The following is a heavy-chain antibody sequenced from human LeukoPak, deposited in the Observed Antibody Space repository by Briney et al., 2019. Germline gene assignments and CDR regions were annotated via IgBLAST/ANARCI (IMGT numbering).Heavy chain of an antibody. D-gene: IGHD2-15*01. Sequence: SETLSLTCAVYGGSFSGYYWSWIRQPPGKGLEWIGEINHSGSTNYNPSLKSRVTISVDTSKNQFSLKLSFVTAADTAAYYCARGIRGYCSGGSCYSNRFDPWGQGTLVTVSS. J-gene: IGHJ5*02. CDR1: GGSFSGYY. CDR2: INHSGST. CDR3: ARGIRGYCSGGSCYSNRFDP. V-gene: IGHV4-34*01.